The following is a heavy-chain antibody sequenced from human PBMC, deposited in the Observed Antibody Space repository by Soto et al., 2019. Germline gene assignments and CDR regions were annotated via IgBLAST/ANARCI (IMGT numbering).Heavy chain of an antibody. CDR1: GFIFSSFP. Sequence: QVQLVESGGGVVQPGRSLRLSCAASGFIFSSFPMHWVRQAPGKGLEWVAVISDDGNTKYYADSVKGRFTISRDNSKNTLYLQMNSLSAEDTAVYYCPRADVTVTLSVFDPWGQGTLVTVSS. J-gene: IGHJ5*02. CDR3: PRADVTVTLSVFDP. D-gene: IGHD4-17*01. V-gene: IGHV3-30-3*01. CDR2: ISDDGNTK.